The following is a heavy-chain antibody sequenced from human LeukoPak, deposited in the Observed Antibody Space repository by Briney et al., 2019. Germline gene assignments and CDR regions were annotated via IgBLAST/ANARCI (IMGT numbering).Heavy chain of an antibody. CDR1: GGSISDYY. J-gene: IGHJ4*02. Sequence: SETLSLTCTVSGGSISDYYWGWFRQPPGKGLEWIGYIHDSGRTNYNASLKGRASISVDTSRRQFSLKLTSVAAADTAIYYCTTGGGWLTDYWGQGTLVTVSS. V-gene: IGHV4-59*01. CDR2: IHDSGRT. CDR3: TTGGGWLTDY. D-gene: IGHD5-24*01.